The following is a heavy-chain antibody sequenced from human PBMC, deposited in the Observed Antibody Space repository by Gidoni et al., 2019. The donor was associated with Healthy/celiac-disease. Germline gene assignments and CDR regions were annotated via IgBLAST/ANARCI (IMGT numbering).Heavy chain of an antibody. Sequence: EVQLVESGGGLVQPGGSLRLSCAASGFTFSSYWMSWVRQATGKGLEWVANIKQDGSEKYYVDSVKGRFTISRDNAKNSLYLQMNSLRAEDTAVYYCARDVPLRQSPGYSYGHYYYYYYMDVWGKGTTVTVSS. J-gene: IGHJ6*03. V-gene: IGHV3-7*01. D-gene: IGHD5-18*01. CDR2: IKQDGSEK. CDR1: GFTFSSYW. CDR3: ARDVPLRQSPGYSYGHYYYYYYMDV.